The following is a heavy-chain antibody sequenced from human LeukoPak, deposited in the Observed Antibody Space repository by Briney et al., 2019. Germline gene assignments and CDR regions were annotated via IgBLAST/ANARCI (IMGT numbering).Heavy chain of an antibody. J-gene: IGHJ4*02. Sequence: PGGSLRLSCAASGFTFSNYGMSWVRQAPGKGLEWVSAISGSGGSTYYADSVKSRFTISRDNSKNTLYLQMNSLRAEDTAVYYCAKAPIAVASIFDYWGQGTLVTVSS. CDR3: AKAPIAVASIFDY. V-gene: IGHV3-23*01. D-gene: IGHD6-19*01. CDR1: GFTFSNYG. CDR2: ISGSGGST.